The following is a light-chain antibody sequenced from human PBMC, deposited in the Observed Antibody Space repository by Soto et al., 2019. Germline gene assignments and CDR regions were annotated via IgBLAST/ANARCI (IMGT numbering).Light chain of an antibody. J-gene: IGKJ1*01. CDR3: QQYFEWPPMT. CDR1: ETVATN. CDR2: GAS. V-gene: IGKV3-15*01. Sequence: VMTQSPATLSVSPGDRATLSCWASETVATNLAWYQQKPGQAPRLLISGASTRAAGISDRFRGSGSGTEFTLTISSLLSEDSAIYYCQQYFEWPPMTFGQGTTVEI.